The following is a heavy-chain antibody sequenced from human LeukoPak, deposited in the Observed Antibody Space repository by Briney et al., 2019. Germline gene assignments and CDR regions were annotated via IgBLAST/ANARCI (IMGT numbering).Heavy chain of an antibody. V-gene: IGHV1-18*01. Sequence: ASVKVSCKASGYTFTNYGISWVRQAPGQGLEWMGWISAYSGNTHYARKIQGRVTMTTDTSTSTAYMELRSLTSDDTAVYYCARDAVSTTTAGGIDYWGQGTLVTVSS. J-gene: IGHJ4*02. CDR2: ISAYSGNT. D-gene: IGHD5/OR15-5a*01. CDR1: GYTFTNYG. CDR3: ARDAVSTTTAGGIDY.